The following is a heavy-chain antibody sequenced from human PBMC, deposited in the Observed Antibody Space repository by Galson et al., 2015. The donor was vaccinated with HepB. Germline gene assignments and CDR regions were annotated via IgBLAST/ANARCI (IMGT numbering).Heavy chain of an antibody. V-gene: IGHV3-48*04. CDR3: ARDLAGPNKSPYYFDV. CDR2: ISSSSSTI. Sequence: SLRLSCAASGFTFSSYSMNWVRQAPGKGLEWVSYISSSSSTIYYADSVKGRFTISRDNAKNSLYLQMNSLRAEDTAVYYCARDLAGPNKSPYYFDVWGQGTTVTVSS. J-gene: IGHJ6*03. CDR1: GFTFSSYS. D-gene: IGHD6-19*01.